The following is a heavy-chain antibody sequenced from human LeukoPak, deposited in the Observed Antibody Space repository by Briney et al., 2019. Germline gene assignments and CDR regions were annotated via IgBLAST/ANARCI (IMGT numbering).Heavy chain of an antibody. D-gene: IGHD1-1*01. CDR3: ARGRVSSSTWYSTYYYYFYMDV. CDR2: VDHTGST. J-gene: IGHJ6*03. CDR1: DDSITMYY. Sequence: SETLSLTCSVSDDSITMYYWTWIRQPPEKGLEWIRYVDHTGSTNFDPSLNGRVSISRDTTKNLFSLRLRSVTAADTAVYFCARGRVSSSTWYSTYYYYFYMDVWGKGTTVTVSS. V-gene: IGHV4-59*01.